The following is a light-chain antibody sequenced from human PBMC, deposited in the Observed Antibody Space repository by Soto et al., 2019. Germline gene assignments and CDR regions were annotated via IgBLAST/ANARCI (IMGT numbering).Light chain of an antibody. CDR2: QNN. CDR3: QSYDSSLSAVV. V-gene: IGLV1-40*01. J-gene: IGLJ2*01. CDR1: SSNIGAGYD. Sequence: QSVLTQPPSVSGAPGQRVSISCTGSSSNIGAGYDVHWYEHLPGTAPKLLIYQNNNRPSGVPDRFSGSKSGTSAPLAITGLQAEDEADYYCQSYDSSLSAVVFGGGTKVTVL.